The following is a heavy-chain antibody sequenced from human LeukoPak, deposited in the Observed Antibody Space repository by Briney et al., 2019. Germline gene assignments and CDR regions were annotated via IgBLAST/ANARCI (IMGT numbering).Heavy chain of an antibody. J-gene: IGHJ4*02. CDR3: ARDVAGNTFDY. V-gene: IGHV4-39*07. CDR1: GAFISSGNYY. CDR2: IYYSGDT. Sequence: PSETLSLTCTVSGAFISSGNYYWGWIRQPPGKGLEWLGSIYYSGDTYNNPPLKSRVTISVDTAKSQFSLRLTSMTAADTAVYYCARDVAGNTFDYWGQGTLVTVSS. D-gene: IGHD5-12*01.